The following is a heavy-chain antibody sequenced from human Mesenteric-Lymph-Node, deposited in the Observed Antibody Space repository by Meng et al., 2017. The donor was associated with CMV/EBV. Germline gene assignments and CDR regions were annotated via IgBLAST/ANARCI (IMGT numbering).Heavy chain of an antibody. Sequence: ASCVPFGNIHCWTWVRPPPGKGLEWIGEIFPNGSTHSNPSLKSRITISVDKSKNQLSLKLGSVTAADTAVYYCAKDIATIGPEYWGQGTLVTVSS. V-gene: IGHV4-4*02. CDR3: AKDIATIGPEY. D-gene: IGHD5-24*01. J-gene: IGHJ4*02. CDR1: CVPFGNIHC. CDR2: IFPNGST.